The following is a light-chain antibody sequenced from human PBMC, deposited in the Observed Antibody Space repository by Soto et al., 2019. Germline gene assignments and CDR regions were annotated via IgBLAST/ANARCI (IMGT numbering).Light chain of an antibody. Sequence: QSVLTQPASASGSPGQSITISCTGTSSDVGNYNLVSWYQHDPGKAPKLLIYEGSKRPSGVSDRFSSSKSGNTASLTISGLQAEDEADYYCCSYASSSTYVFGTGTKVTVL. J-gene: IGLJ1*01. CDR3: CSYASSSTYV. V-gene: IGLV2-23*01. CDR1: SSDVGNYNL. CDR2: EGS.